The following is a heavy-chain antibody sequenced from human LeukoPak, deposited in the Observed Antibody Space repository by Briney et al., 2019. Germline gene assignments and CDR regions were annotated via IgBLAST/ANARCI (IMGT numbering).Heavy chain of an antibody. V-gene: IGHV1-3*01. Sequence: GASVKVSCKASEYTFTSYAMHWVRQAPGQRLEWMGWINAGNSNTKYSQKFQGRVTITRDTSASTAYMELSSLRSEDAAVYYCARDSGSGNNDYWGQGTLVTVSS. CDR1: EYTFTSYA. J-gene: IGHJ4*02. CDR2: INAGNSNT. D-gene: IGHD1-26*01. CDR3: ARDSGSGNNDY.